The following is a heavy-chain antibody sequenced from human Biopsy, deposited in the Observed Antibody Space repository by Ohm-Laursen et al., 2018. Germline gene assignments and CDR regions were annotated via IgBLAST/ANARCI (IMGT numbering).Heavy chain of an antibody. CDR3: ARDPLNGHKHFDY. D-gene: IGHD2-8*01. CDR2: INCKTGAT. Sequence: ASVKVSCEVSSYTFTDYNIHWMRQAPGQGLEWLGYINCKTGATNYAQKFQGTVTMTRDTSISTAYLALGSLRSADTAIYYCARDPLNGHKHFDYWGQGSLVTVSS. J-gene: IGHJ4*02. CDR1: SYTFTDYN. V-gene: IGHV1-2*02.